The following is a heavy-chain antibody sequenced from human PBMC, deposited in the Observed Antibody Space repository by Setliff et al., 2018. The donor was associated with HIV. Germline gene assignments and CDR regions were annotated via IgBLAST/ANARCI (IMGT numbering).Heavy chain of an antibody. V-gene: IGHV4-59*08. D-gene: IGHD3-10*01. CDR3: ARTRSGTYYGEMNWFDP. J-gene: IGHJ5*02. CDR1: GGSISSAY. Sequence: SETLSLTCAVSGGSISSAYWSWVRQPPGKGLEWIGYIYSSGITKYNPSLKSRVTISVDTSKNRFSLTLRSVTAADTAVYYCARTRSGTYYGEMNWFDPWGQGILVTVSS. CDR2: IYSSGIT.